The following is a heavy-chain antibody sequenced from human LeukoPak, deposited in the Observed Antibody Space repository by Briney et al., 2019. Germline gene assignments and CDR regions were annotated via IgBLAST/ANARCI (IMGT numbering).Heavy chain of an antibody. CDR3: TLGSY. Sequence: GASVKVSCKASGSTFNKYAINWVRQAPGQGLEWMGWINTNTGNPSYARDFTGRFVFSLDTSVNSAFLQINNLKAEDTAFYYCTLGSYWGQGTLVTVSS. CDR1: GSTFNKYA. J-gene: IGHJ4*02. D-gene: IGHD3-10*01. V-gene: IGHV7-4-1*02. CDR2: INTNTGNP.